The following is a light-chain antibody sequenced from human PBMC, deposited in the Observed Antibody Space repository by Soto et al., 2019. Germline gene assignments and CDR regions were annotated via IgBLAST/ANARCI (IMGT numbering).Light chain of an antibody. Sequence: EIVLTQSPGTLSLSPGERATLSCRASQSVTSGYLAWYQQKPVQAPRVLIFGASSRATGIPDRFIGSGSGTDFTLTISRLEPEDFAVYYCQQYGTSQEYTFGQGTKLEIK. CDR3: QQYGTSQEYT. J-gene: IGKJ2*01. CDR2: GAS. V-gene: IGKV3-20*01. CDR1: QSVTSGY.